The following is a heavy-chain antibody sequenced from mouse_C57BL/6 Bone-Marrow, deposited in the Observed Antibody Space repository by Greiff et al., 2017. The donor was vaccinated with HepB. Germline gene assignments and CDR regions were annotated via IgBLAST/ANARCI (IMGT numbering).Heavy chain of an antibody. CDR1: GFTFSSYA. CDR2: ISDGGSYT. D-gene: IGHD1-1*01. CDR3: ARVGSR. Sequence: EVKLVESGGGLVKPGGSLKLSCAASGFTFSSYAMSWVRQTPEKRLEWVATISDGGSYTYYPDNVKGRFTISRDNAKNNLYLQMSHLKSEDTAMYYCARVGSRWGQGTLVTVSA. J-gene: IGHJ3*01. V-gene: IGHV5-4*03.